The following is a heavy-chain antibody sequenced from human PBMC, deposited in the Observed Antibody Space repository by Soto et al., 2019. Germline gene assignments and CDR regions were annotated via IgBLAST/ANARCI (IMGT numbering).Heavy chain of an antibody. CDR2: ISTYDGNT. D-gene: IGHD2-21*01. V-gene: IGHV1-18*01. Sequence: QVQLVQSGGEVKKPGASVKVSCKASGYRFSSYGINWVRQAPGQGLEWMGWISTYDGNTQYAPKFQGRVTMTTDTSTTTAYLELRSLTSDDTAVYYCARDEEDANLMIVVRPGDYWGQGTLVSVSS. CDR3: ARDEEDANLMIVVRPGDY. J-gene: IGHJ4*02. CDR1: GYRFSSYG.